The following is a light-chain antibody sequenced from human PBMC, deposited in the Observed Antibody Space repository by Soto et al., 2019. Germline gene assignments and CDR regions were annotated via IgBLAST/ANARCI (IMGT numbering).Light chain of an antibody. CDR3: QQYGSSPPAT. V-gene: IGKV3-20*01. CDR2: GAS. CDR1: QSVSSSN. J-gene: IGKJ2*01. Sequence: EIVLTQSPGTLSLSPGERATLSCRASQSVSSSNLAWYQQKPGQAPRLLIYGASSRATGIPDRFSGSGSGTDFTLTIGGLEPEDFAMYYCQQYGSSPPATFGQGTNLEIK.